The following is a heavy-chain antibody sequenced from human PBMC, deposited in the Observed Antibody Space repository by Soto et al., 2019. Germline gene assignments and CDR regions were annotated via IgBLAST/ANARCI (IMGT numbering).Heavy chain of an antibody. CDR1: GYTFTSYD. CDR2: MNPNSGNT. J-gene: IGHJ6*02. CDR3: ARRRYSSSWYYYYFYGMDL. V-gene: IGHV1-8*01. Sequence: QVQLVQSGAEVKKPGASVKVSCKASGYTFTSYDINWVRQATGQGLEWMGWMNPNSGNTGYAQKFQGRVTMTRNTSISTAYMELSSLRSQDTAVYYCARRRYSSSWYYYYFYGMDLWGQGTAVTVSS. D-gene: IGHD6-13*01.